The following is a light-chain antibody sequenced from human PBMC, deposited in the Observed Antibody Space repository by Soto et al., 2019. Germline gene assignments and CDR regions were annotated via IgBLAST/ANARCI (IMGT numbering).Light chain of an antibody. CDR3: QKYNSYSMYT. CDR2: KAS. V-gene: IGKV1-5*03. Sequence: DIQMTQSPSTLSASVGDRVTITCRASQSISSWLAWYQQKPGKAPKLLIYKASTLESGVPSSFSGSGSGTEFTLTISSLQPDDFATYYCQKYNSYSMYTFGQGTKLEIK. CDR1: QSISSW. J-gene: IGKJ2*01.